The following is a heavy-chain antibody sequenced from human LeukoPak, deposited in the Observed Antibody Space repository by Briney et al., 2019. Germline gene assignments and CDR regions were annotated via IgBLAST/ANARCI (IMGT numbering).Heavy chain of an antibody. CDR1: GYSISSGYY. CDR3: ARVFYQLQRGSGANFDY. CDR2: IYHSGST. Sequence: SSETLSLTCTVSGYSISSGYYWGWIRQPPGKGLEWIGSIYHSGSTYYNPSLKSRVTISVDTSKNQLSLKLSSVTAADTAVYYCARVFYQLQRGSGANFDYWGQGTLVTVSS. V-gene: IGHV4-38-2*02. J-gene: IGHJ4*02. D-gene: IGHD2-2*01.